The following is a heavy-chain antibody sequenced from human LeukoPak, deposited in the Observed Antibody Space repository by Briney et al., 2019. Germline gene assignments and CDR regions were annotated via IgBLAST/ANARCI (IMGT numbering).Heavy chain of an antibody. Sequence: PSETLSLTCAVYGGSFSGYSWSWIRQPPGKGLEWIGYIYHSGSTYYNPSLKSRVTISVDRSKNQFSLKLSSVTAADTAVYYCARSTYSRYYYDSSGYYPSYFDYWGQGTLVTVSS. D-gene: IGHD3-22*01. V-gene: IGHV4-30-2*01. CDR1: GGSFSGYS. CDR3: ARSTYSRYYYDSSGYYPSYFDY. J-gene: IGHJ4*02. CDR2: IYHSGST.